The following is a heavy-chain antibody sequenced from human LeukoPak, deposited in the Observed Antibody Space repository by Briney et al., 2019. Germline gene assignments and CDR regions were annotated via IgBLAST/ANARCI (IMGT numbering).Heavy chain of an antibody. J-gene: IGHJ5*02. Sequence: GESLKISRKGSGYSFHSYWIGWVRQMPGKGLEWMGIIYPGDSDTRYSPSFQGQVTISADKSISTAYLQWSSLKASDTAMYYCAGLEEIVVVPAANWCDLGGQGTRVSVST. V-gene: IGHV5-51*01. CDR2: IYPGDSDT. CDR3: AGLEEIVVVPAANWCDL. D-gene: IGHD2-2*01. CDR1: GYSFHSYW.